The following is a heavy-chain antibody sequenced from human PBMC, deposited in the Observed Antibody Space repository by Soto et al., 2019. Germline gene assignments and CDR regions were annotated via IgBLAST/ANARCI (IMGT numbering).Heavy chain of an antibody. D-gene: IGHD2-2*01. J-gene: IGHJ6*02. CDR1: XXXXXXXX. CDR3: ARDNVEGGYCSSTSCSFYYYYGMDV. Sequence: GGSLRLSCAASXXXXXXXXXXWVRQAPGKGLEWVANIKQDGSEKYYVDSVKGRFTISRDNAKNSLYLQMNSLRAEDTAVYYCARDNVEGGYCSSTSCSFYYYYGMDVWGQGTTVTVSS. CDR2: IKQDGSEK. V-gene: IGHV3-7*03.